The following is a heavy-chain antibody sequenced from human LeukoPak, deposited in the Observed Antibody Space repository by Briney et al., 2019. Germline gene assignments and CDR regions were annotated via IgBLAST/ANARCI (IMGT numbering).Heavy chain of an antibody. J-gene: IGHJ4*02. CDR3: AREMDIAMVFDY. D-gene: IGHD5-18*01. CDR2: INTDGSSA. Sequence: GGSLRLSCAASGFTFSSYAMHWVRQPPGKGLVWVSRINTDGSSAWYADSVKGRFTISRDNAKNTLYLQMNSLRAEDTALYFCAREMDIAMVFDYWGQGTVVTVSS. V-gene: IGHV3-74*01. CDR1: GFTFSSYA.